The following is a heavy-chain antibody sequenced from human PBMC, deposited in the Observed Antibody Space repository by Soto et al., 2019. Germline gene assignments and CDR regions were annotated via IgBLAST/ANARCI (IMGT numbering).Heavy chain of an antibody. J-gene: IGHJ6*02. Sequence: PSQTLSLTCAISGDSVSSNSAAWNWIRQSPSRGLEWLGRTYYRSKWYNDYAVSVKSRITINPDTSKNQFSLQLNSVTPEDTAVYYCARGNAAAAGQCYYYYAMDVWGQGTTVTVSS. D-gene: IGHD6-13*01. V-gene: IGHV6-1*01. CDR3: ARGNAAAAGQCYYYYAMDV. CDR2: TYYRSKWYN. CDR1: GDSVSSNSAA.